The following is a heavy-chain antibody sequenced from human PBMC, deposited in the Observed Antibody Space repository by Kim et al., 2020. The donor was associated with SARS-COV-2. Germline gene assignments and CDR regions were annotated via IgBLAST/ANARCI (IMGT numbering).Heavy chain of an antibody. D-gene: IGHD5-18*01. J-gene: IGHJ4*02. CDR1: GGSISSSSYY. Sequence: SETLSLTCTVSGGSISSSSYYWGWIRQPPGKGLEWIGSIYYSGSTYYNPSLKSRVTISVDTSKNQFSRELSSVTAADTAVYYCARRGYSYGFGGRGGWYFDYWGQGTLVTVSS. CDR2: IYYSGST. V-gene: IGHV4-39*01. CDR3: ARRGYSYGFGGRGGWYFDY.